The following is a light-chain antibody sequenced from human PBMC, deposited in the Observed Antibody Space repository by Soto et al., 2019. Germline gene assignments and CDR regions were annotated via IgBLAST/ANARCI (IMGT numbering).Light chain of an antibody. CDR2: LNSDGSH. Sequence: QSVLTQSPSASASLGASVKLTCTLSSGHSSYAIAWHQQQPEKGPRYLMKLNSDGSHNKGDGIPDRFSGSSSGAERYLTISSLQSEDEADYYCQTWGTGPWVFGGGTKLRP. V-gene: IGLV4-69*01. CDR1: SGHSSYA. CDR3: QTWGTGPWV. J-gene: IGLJ3*02.